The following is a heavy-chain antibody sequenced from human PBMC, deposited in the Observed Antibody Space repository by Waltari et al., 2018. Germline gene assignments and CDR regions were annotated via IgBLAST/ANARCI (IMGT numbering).Heavy chain of an antibody. CDR1: GFTLSSYW. D-gene: IGHD3-22*01. CDR2: INSDGSST. V-gene: IGHV3-74*01. J-gene: IGHJ4*02. Sequence: EVQLVESGGGLVQPGGSLRLSCAASGFTLSSYWMHWVRQAPGKGLVWVSRINSDGSSTSYADSVKGRFTISRDNAKNTLYLQMNSLRAEDTAVYYCAREDSSGYYYALGYWGQGTLVTVSS. CDR3: AREDSSGYYYALGY.